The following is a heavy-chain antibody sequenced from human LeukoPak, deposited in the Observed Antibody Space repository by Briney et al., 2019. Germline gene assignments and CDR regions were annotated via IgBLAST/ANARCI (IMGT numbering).Heavy chain of an antibody. CDR2: ISWDSDSI. J-gene: IGHJ6*03. D-gene: IGHD3-16*01. Sequence: GGSLRLSCAASGFIFDDYAMHWVRQAPGKGLEWVSGISWDSDSIDYADSVKGRFTISRDNAKNSLYLQMNSLRAEDMALYYCAKGGGGRLIYYYYMDVWGKGTTVTVSS. V-gene: IGHV3-9*03. CDR1: GFIFDDYA. CDR3: AKGGGGRLIYYYYMDV.